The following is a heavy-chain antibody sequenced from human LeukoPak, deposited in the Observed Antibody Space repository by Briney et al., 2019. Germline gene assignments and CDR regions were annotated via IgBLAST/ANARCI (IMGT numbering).Heavy chain of an antibody. CDR2: TYYRSKWYN. J-gene: IGHJ6*03. CDR1: GDSVSSNSAA. CDR3: AREKGAVAGSWTYYYYMDV. V-gene: IGHV6-1*01. Sequence: SQTLSLTCAISGDSVSSNSAAWNWIRRSPSRGLEWLGRTYYRSKWYNDYAVSVKSRITINPDTSKNQFSLQLNSVTPEDTAVYYCAREKGAVAGSWTYYYYMDVWGKGTTVTVSS. D-gene: IGHD6-19*01.